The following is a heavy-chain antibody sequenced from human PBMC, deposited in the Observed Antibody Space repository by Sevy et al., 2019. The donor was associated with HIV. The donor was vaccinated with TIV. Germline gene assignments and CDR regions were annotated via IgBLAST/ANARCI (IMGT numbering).Heavy chain of an antibody. J-gene: IGHJ4*02. D-gene: IGHD3-3*01. V-gene: IGHV4-39*01. CDR3: ARSNPYYDFWSGYMTSGYIDF. CDR2: ISYSGNT. CDR1: GDSISSSSYY. Sequence: SETLSLTCIVSGDSISSSSYYWGWIRQPPGKGLEWIASISYSGNTYYNPSLKSRTTMSIDTSKNQSFLTLNSVTAPDAAVYYCARSNPYYDFWSGYMTSGYIDFWGPGTLVTVSS.